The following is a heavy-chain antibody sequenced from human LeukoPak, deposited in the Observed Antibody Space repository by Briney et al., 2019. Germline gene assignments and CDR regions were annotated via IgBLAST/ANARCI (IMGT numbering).Heavy chain of an antibody. CDR3: ARDRHSSGWYPGLWY. J-gene: IGHJ4*02. D-gene: IGHD6-19*01. CDR2: ISSSSSTI. Sequence: GGSLRLSCAASGFTFSDFYMSWIRQVPGKGLEWLSYISSSSSTIYHADSVQGRFTISRDNAKNSLYLQMNSLRAEDTAVYYCARDRHSSGWYPGLWYWGQGTLVTVSS. V-gene: IGHV3-11*01. CDR1: GFTFSDFY.